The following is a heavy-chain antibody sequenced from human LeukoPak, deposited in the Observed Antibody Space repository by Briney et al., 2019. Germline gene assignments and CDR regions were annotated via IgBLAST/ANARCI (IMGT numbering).Heavy chain of an antibody. CDR1: GGSISSYY. CDR2: IYTSGST. Sequence: SETLSLTCTVSGGSISSYYWSWIRQPPGKGLEWIGYIYTSGSTNYNPSLKSRVTISVDTSKNQFSLKLSSVTAADTAVYYCARHGFTGRFDPWGQGTLSPSPQ. CDR3: ARHGFTGRFDP. V-gene: IGHV4-4*09. J-gene: IGHJ5*02. D-gene: IGHD3-10*01.